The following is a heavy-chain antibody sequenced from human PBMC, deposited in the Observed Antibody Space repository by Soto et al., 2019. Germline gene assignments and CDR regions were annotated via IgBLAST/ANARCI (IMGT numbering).Heavy chain of an antibody. Sequence: ASVKVSCKASGYTFSSYDISWVRQAPGQGLEWMGRISAYNGDTNYAQNLQGRVTMTTDTSTSTAYMELRSLRSDDTAVYYCARDRDDYVNWFDPWGQGTLVTVAS. CDR2: ISAYNGDT. J-gene: IGHJ5*02. V-gene: IGHV1-18*01. CDR3: ARDRDDYVNWFDP. CDR1: GYTFSSYD. D-gene: IGHD4-17*01.